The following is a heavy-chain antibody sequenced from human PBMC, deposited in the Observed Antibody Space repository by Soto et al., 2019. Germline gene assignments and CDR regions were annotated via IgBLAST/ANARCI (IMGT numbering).Heavy chain of an antibody. Sequence: SETLSLTCTVSGGSISSYYWSWIRQPPGKGLEWIGYIYYSGSTNYNPSLKSRVTISVDTSKNQFSLKLSSVTAADTAVYYCARSTLATRGLFDPWGQGTLVTVSS. CDR3: ARSTLATRGLFDP. J-gene: IGHJ5*02. D-gene: IGHD3-16*01. V-gene: IGHV4-59*01. CDR2: IYYSGST. CDR1: GGSISSYY.